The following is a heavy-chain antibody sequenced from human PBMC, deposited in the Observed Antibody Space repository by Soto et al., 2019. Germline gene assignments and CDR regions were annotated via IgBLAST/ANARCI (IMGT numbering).Heavy chain of an antibody. Sequence: PRESLKVSCKGSGYSFTSYWIGWVRQMPGKGLEWMGIIYPGDSDTRYSPSFQGQVTISADKSISTAYLQWSSLKASDTAMYYCARHVTIFGVYYYYYSGMDVWGQGTTVTVSS. CDR1: GYSFTSYW. J-gene: IGHJ6*02. V-gene: IGHV5-51*01. D-gene: IGHD3-3*01. CDR2: IYPGDSDT. CDR3: ARHVTIFGVYYYYYSGMDV.